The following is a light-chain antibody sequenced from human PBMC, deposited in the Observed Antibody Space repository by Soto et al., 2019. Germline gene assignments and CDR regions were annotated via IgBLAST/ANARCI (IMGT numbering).Light chain of an antibody. CDR1: QTISDW. CDR3: QQYNIYPLT. V-gene: IGKV1-5*03. J-gene: IGKJ4*01. Sequence: DIQMTQSPSTLSASVGDRVTITCRASQTISDWLAWYQQTPGKAHKLLIYRASTLESGVPSRFSGSGSGTQFTLTISSLQPDDFATYYCQQYNIYPLTFGGGTKLEVK. CDR2: RAS.